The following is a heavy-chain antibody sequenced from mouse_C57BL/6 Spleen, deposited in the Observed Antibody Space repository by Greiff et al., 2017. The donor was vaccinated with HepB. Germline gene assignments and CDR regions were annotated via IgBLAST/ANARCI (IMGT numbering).Heavy chain of an antibody. V-gene: IGHV1-4*01. CDR3: ARGIYYDYVYFDY. CDR2: INPSSGYT. CDR1: GYTFTSYT. Sequence: VQLVESGAELARPGASVKMSCKASGYTFTSYTMHWVKQRPGQGLEWIGYINPSSGYTKYNQKFKDKATLTADKSSSTAYMQLSSLTSEDSAVYYCARGIYYDYVYFDYWGQGTTLTVSS. J-gene: IGHJ2*01. D-gene: IGHD2-4*01.